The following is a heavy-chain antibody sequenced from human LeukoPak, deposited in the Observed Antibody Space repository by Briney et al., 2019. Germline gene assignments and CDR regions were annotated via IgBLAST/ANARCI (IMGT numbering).Heavy chain of an antibody. CDR3: ASSGSYRFDY. J-gene: IGHJ4*02. CDR2: ISGSGSST. Sequence: PGGSLRLSCAASGFTFTSYAMNWVRQAPGKGLEWVSTISGSGSSTYYVDSVKGRFTISRDNAKNSLYLQMNSLRDEDTAVYYCASSGSYRFDYWGQGTLVTVSS. CDR1: GFTFTSYA. D-gene: IGHD1-26*01. V-gene: IGHV3-23*01.